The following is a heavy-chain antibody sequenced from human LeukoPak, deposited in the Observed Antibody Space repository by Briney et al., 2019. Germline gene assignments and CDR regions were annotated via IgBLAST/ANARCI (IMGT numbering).Heavy chain of an antibody. Sequence: GGSLRLSCAASGFTFSSYAMHWVRQAPGKGLGWVAVISYDGSNKYYADSVKGRSTISRDNSKNTMYLQMNSLRAEDTAAYYCARELSPYNWNYGFDYWGQGTLVTVSS. J-gene: IGHJ4*02. CDR3: ARELSPYNWNYGFDY. CDR2: ISYDGSNK. CDR1: GFTFSSYA. D-gene: IGHD1-7*01. V-gene: IGHV3-30*01.